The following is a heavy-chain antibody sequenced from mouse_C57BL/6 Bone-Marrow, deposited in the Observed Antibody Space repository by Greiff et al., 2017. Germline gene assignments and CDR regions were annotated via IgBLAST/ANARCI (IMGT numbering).Heavy chain of an antibody. J-gene: IGHJ2*01. D-gene: IGHD1-1*01. V-gene: IGHV5-4*03. Sequence: DVKLVESGGGLVKPGGSLKLSCAASGFTFSSYAMSWVRQTPEKRLEWVATISDGGSYTYYPDNVKGRFTISRDNAKNNLYLQMSHLKSEDTAMYYCARIYYGGLFDYWGQGTTLTVSS. CDR3: ARIYYGGLFDY. CDR1: GFTFSSYA. CDR2: ISDGGSYT.